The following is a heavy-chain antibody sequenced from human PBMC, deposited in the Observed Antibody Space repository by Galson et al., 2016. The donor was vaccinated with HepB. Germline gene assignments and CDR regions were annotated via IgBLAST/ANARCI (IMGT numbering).Heavy chain of an antibody. CDR2: IYYSGGT. D-gene: IGHD6-13*01. Sequence: SETLSLTCTVSGGSISTSSYYWGWIRQPPGKGLEWIGSIYYSGGTYYNPSLKSRVTISVDTSKNQFSLKLSSVTAADTTVYYRARHGAAAGDVYFDYWGQGTLVTVSS. CDR3: ARHGAAAGDVYFDY. CDR1: GGSISTSSYY. J-gene: IGHJ4*02. V-gene: IGHV4-39*01.